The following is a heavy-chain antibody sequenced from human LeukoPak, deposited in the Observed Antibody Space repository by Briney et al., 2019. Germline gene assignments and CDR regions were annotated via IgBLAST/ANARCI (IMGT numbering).Heavy chain of an antibody. Sequence: ASVKVSCKASGYTFTSYYMHWVRQAPGQGLEWMGIINPSGGSTSYAQKFQGRVTITRDTSASTAYMELSSLRSEDTAVYYCARDSSGWPPRQFQHWGQGTLVTVSS. J-gene: IGHJ1*01. V-gene: IGHV1-46*01. D-gene: IGHD6-19*01. CDR2: INPSGGST. CDR3: ARDSSGWPPRQFQH. CDR1: GYTFTSYY.